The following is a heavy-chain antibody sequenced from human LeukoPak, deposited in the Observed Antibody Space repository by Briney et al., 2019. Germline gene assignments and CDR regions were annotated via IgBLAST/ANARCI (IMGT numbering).Heavy chain of an antibody. CDR2: ISAYNGNT. Sequence: ASVNVSCKASGYTFTSYGISWVRQAPGQGLEWMGWISAYNGNTNYAQKLQGRVTMTTDTSTSTAYMELRSLRSDDTAVYYCARDYDYVWGSYRPFDYWGQGTLVTVSS. CDR1: GYTFTSYG. J-gene: IGHJ4*02. V-gene: IGHV1-18*01. D-gene: IGHD3-16*02. CDR3: ARDYDYVWGSYRPFDY.